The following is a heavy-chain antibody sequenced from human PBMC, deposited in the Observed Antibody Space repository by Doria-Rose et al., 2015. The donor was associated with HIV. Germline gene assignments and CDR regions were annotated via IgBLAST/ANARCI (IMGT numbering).Heavy chain of an antibody. J-gene: IGHJ4*02. CDR2: IFSDDER. CDR3: ARIKSSRWYHKYYFDF. CDR1: GVSLSSPGMG. D-gene: IGHD6-13*01. V-gene: IGHV2-26*01. Sequence: SGPVLVKPTETLTLTCTVSGVSLSSPGMGVSWIRQPPGKALEWLANIFSDDERSYKTSLKSRLTISRGTSKSPVVLTMTDMDPVDTATYYCARIKSSRWYHKYYFDFWGQGTPVIVSA.